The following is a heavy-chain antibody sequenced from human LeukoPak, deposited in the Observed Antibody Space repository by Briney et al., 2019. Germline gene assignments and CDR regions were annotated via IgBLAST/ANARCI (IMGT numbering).Heavy chain of an antibody. D-gene: IGHD5-18*01. CDR1: GGSFSSYH. CDR2: FHITEST. CDR3: ARDGLYNYGYSYFDY. Sequence: SETLSLTCTVSGGSFSSYHWSWIRLPAGKGLEWIGRFHITESTNYNPSLKSRVTMSIDTSKNQFSLRLTSVTAADTVVYYCARDGLYNYGYSYFDYWGQGTLVTVFS. J-gene: IGHJ4*02. V-gene: IGHV4-4*07.